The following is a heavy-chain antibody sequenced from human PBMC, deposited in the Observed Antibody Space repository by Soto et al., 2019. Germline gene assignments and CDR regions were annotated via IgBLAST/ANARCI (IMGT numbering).Heavy chain of an antibody. CDR3: ARGSLHFYYSYGMDV. J-gene: IGHJ6*02. CDR2: INAGNGNT. Sequence: ASVKVSCKASGYTFTSYAMHWVRQAPGQRLEWMGWINAGNGNTKYSQKFQGRVTITRDTSASTAYMELSSLRSEDTAVYYCARGSLHFYYSYGMDVWGQGTTVTVSS. D-gene: IGHD2-15*01. V-gene: IGHV1-3*01. CDR1: GYTFTSYA.